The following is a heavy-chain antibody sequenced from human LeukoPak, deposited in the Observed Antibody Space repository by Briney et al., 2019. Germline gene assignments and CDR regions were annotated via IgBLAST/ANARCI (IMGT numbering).Heavy chain of an antibody. V-gene: IGHV1-8*03. CDR3: ARGTWKSADYYYYYYMDV. D-gene: IGHD1-1*01. Sequence: ASVKVSCKASGYTFTSYDINWVRQATGQGLEWMGWMNPNSGNTGYAQKFQGRVTITRNTSISTAYIELSSLRSEDTAVYYCARGTWKSADYYYYYYMDVWGKGTTVTVSS. CDR1: GYTFTSYD. CDR2: MNPNSGNT. J-gene: IGHJ6*03.